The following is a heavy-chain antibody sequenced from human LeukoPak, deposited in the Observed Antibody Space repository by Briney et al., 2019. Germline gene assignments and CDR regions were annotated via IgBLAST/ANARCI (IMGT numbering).Heavy chain of an antibody. CDR3: ARGSTTSFYFDY. CDR2: ITNSGGTI. CDR1: GFALSSYE. J-gene: IGHJ4*02. D-gene: IGHD4-11*01. Sequence: GGSLRLSCAAPGFALSSYEMNWVRQAPGKGLEWVSYITNSGGTIYYADSLKGRFIISRDNAKNSLYLQMNSMRAEDTAVYYCARGSTTSFYFDYWGQGTLVTVSS. V-gene: IGHV3-48*03.